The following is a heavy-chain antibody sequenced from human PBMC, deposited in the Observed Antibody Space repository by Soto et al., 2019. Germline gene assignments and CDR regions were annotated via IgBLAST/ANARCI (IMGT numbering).Heavy chain of an antibody. CDR3: ARDFSTYGPFDY. J-gene: IGHJ4*02. D-gene: IGHD2-8*01. CDR2: IYYSGST. V-gene: IGHV4-59*01. CDR1: GGSISSYY. Sequence: QVQLQESGPGLVKPSETLSLTCTVSGGSISSYYWSWIRQPPGKGLEWIGYIYYSGSTNYNPSLKSRVTISVDTSKNQFSLKLSSVTAADTAVYYCARDFSTYGPFDYWGQGTLVTVSS.